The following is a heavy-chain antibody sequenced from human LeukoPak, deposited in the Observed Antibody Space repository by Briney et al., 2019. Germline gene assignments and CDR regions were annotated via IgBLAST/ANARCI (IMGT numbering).Heavy chain of an antibody. CDR2: ISAYNGNT. Sequence: ASVKVSCKASGYTFTSYGISWVRRAPGQGLEWMGWISAYNGNTNYAQKLQGRVTMTTDTSTSTAYMELRSLRSDDTAVYYCARAHDYGDPFDYWGQGTLVTVSS. CDR3: ARAHDYGDPFDY. CDR1: GYTFTSYG. V-gene: IGHV1-18*01. J-gene: IGHJ4*02. D-gene: IGHD4-17*01.